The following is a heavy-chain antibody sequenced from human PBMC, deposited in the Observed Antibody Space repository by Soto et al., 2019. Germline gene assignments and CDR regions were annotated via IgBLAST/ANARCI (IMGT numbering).Heavy chain of an antibody. CDR3: ARVEELDDNEYTPSKIDY. Sequence: QVQLVQSGAEVKKPGASVKVSCKASGYTFTSYGISWVRQAPGQGLEWMGWISAYNGNTNYAQKLQGRVTMTTDTSTSTAYMELRSLRSDDTDVYYCARVEELDDNEYTPSKIDYWGQGTLVTVSS. D-gene: IGHD6-6*01. CDR1: GYTFTSYG. J-gene: IGHJ4*02. V-gene: IGHV1-18*01. CDR2: ISAYNGNT.